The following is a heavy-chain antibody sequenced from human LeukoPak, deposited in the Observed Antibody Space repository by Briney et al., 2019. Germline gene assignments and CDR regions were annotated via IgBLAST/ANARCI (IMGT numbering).Heavy chain of an antibody. Sequence: PGGSLRLSCAASGFTFSSYGIHWVRQAPGKGLEWVAVISYDGSNKYYADSVKGRFTISRDNSKNTLYLQMNSLRAEDTAVYYCAKGSTSCPFDYWGQGTLVTVSS. D-gene: IGHD2-2*01. V-gene: IGHV3-30*18. CDR3: AKGSTSCPFDY. J-gene: IGHJ4*02. CDR1: GFTFSSYG. CDR2: ISYDGSNK.